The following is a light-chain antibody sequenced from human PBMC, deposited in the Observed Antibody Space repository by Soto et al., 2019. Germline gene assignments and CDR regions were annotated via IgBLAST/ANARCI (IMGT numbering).Light chain of an antibody. V-gene: IGKV1-39*01. J-gene: IGKJ4*01. Sequence: DIKLTQSPSSLSASVGDRVTITCRASLRVSKYLNWYQQKPGKAPKLLIYGASTLQSGVPSRFSGSGSGTDFTLTITNLQPEDSPTYFCQQSHSTPLTFGGGTKLEI. CDR1: LRVSKY. CDR2: GAS. CDR3: QQSHSTPLT.